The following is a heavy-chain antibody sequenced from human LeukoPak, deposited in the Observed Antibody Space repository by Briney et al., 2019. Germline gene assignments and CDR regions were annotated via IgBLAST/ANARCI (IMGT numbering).Heavy chain of an antibody. D-gene: IGHD2-2*01. J-gene: IGHJ5*02. Sequence: GASVKVSCKASGYTFTSYGISWVRQAPGQGLEWMGWISAYNGNTNYAQKLQGRVTMTTDTSTSTAYMELRSLRSDDTAVYYCARIPIRVDDADIVVVPAAPGPWGQGTLVTVSS. CDR3: ARIPIRVDDADIVVVPAAPGP. V-gene: IGHV1-18*01. CDR1: GYTFTSYG. CDR2: ISAYNGNT.